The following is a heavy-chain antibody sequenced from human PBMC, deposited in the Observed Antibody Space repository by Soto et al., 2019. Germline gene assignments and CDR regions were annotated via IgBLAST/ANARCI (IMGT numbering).Heavy chain of an antibody. V-gene: IGHV4-34*01. D-gene: IGHD3-22*01. CDR3: ASGVVIALDV. CDR1: GGSFSGYY. J-gene: IGHJ6*02. CDR2: INHRGST. Sequence: SETLSLTCAVYGGSFSGYYWSWIRQPPGKGLEWIGDINHRGSTHYDPSLKSRVTISVDESKNQFSLTLTSVTAADTAVYYCASGVVIALDVWGQGTTVTVSS.